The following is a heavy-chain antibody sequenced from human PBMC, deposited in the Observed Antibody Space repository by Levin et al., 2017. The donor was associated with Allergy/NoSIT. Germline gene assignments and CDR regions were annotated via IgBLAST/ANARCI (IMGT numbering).Heavy chain of an antibody. CDR2: INQDGSEK. CDR3: TRDPYDTVGYGGYGAFDI. Sequence: GESLKISCAASEFTLSNYWTTWVRQAPGKGLEWVTNINQDGSEKQYVDSVKGRFTISRDYANNSVYLQMSSLRADDTATYYCTRDPYDTVGYGGYGAFDIWGQGTMVTVSS. CDR1: EFTLSNYW. J-gene: IGHJ3*02. D-gene: IGHD3-22*01. V-gene: IGHV3-7*01.